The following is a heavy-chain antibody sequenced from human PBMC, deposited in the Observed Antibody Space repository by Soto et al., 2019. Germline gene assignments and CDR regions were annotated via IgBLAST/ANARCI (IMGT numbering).Heavy chain of an antibody. CDR3: ARAGLSGSYYFDY. V-gene: IGHV3-21*01. D-gene: IGHD1-26*01. Sequence: EVQLVESGGGLVKPGGSLRLSCAASGFTFSSYSMNWVRQAPGKGLEWVSSISSSSSYIYYADSVKGRFTISRDNAKNSLYLQMNSLRAEDTAVYYGARAGLSGSYYFDYWGQGTLVTVSS. J-gene: IGHJ4*02. CDR2: ISSSSSYI. CDR1: GFTFSSYS.